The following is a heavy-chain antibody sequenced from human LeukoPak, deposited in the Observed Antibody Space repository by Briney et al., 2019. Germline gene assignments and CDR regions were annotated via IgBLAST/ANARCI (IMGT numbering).Heavy chain of an antibody. CDR2: IQYDGINK. CDR1: GFTFSTYG. D-gene: IGHD6-13*01. CDR3: ALEGGYTSNWSQVWTFRFDY. V-gene: IGHV3-30*02. Sequence: GGSLRLSCAASGFTFSTYGMHWVRQAPGKGLEWVAFIQYDGINKYYADSVKGRFTISRDNSKNTLYLQMNSLRTEDTAVYYCALEGGYTSNWSQVWTFRFDYWGQGTLVTVSS. J-gene: IGHJ4*02.